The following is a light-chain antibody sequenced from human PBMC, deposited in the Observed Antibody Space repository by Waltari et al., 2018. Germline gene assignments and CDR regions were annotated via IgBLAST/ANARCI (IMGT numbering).Light chain of an antibody. CDR1: SSDVGSYNL. CDR3: CSYAGANTYD. CDR2: EVS. J-gene: IGLJ1*01. V-gene: IGLV2-23*02. Sequence: QSALTQPASVSGSPGQSITVSCTGTSSDVGSYNLVSWYQHHHPKAPKLMIYEVSKRPSGVSTRFSGSKSGNTASLTISGLQPEDEADYDCCSYAGANTYDFGSGTKGTVL.